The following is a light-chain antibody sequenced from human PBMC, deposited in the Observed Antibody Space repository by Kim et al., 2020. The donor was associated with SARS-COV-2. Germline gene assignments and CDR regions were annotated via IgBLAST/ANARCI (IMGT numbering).Light chain of an antibody. CDR3: SSYAGSSSLL. CDR1: SSDVGGYNY. V-gene: IGLV2-11*01. J-gene: IGLJ3*02. Sequence: GQAVTISCTRTSSDVGGYNYVSWYQLRPDKAPKLMIYAVSERPSGVPDRFSGSKSGNTAFLTISRLQAEDEGDYYCSSYAGSSSLLFGGGTQLTVL. CDR2: AVS.